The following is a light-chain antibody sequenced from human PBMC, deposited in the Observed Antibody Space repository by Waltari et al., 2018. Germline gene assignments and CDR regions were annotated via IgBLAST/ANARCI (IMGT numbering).Light chain of an antibody. CDR3: CSYAATYTLL. Sequence: QSALTQPRSVSGSPGQSVTIPCTGTSSDVGDFKYVSWYQQHPGRAPKLMIYDVSKRPSGVPDRFSGSKSDNTASLTISGLQAEDEADYYCCSYAATYTLLFGGGTKLTVL. J-gene: IGLJ3*02. CDR2: DVS. CDR1: SSDVGDFKY. V-gene: IGLV2-11*01.